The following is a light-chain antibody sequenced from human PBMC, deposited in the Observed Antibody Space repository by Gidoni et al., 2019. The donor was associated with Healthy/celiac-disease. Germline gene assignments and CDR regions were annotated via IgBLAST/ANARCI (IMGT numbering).Light chain of an antibody. CDR1: QSISSW. V-gene: IGKV1-5*01. J-gene: IGKJ2*01. CDR2: DAS. CDR3: KQYNSYSNT. Sequence: DIQMPHSPSTLSASVGDRVTITCRASQSISSWFAWYQQKPGKAPKLLIYDASSLESGVPSRFSGSGSGKEFTLTISSLQPDDFATYYCKQYNSYSNTFGQGTKLEIK.